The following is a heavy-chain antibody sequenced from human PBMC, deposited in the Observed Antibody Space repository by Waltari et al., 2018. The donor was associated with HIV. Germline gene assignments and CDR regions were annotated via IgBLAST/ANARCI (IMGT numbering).Heavy chain of an antibody. Sequence: EVQLVESGGGLVQPGRSLRLSCTASGFTFDAYAMHWGRQIPGKGLEWVSGISWHSGSTGYADSVKGRFTISRDNAKNSLYLQMNSLRTEDTALYYCAKDRGLVDYGDSHYGMDVWGQGTAVTVSS. D-gene: IGHD4-17*01. CDR3: AKDRGLVDYGDSHYGMDV. CDR1: GFTFDAYA. J-gene: IGHJ6*02. CDR2: ISWHSGST. V-gene: IGHV3-9*01.